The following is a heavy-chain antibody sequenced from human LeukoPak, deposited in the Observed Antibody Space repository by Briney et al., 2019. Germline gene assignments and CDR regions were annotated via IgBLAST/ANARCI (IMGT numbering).Heavy chain of an antibody. Sequence: GGSLRLSCTVSGFTVSSNSMSWVRHAPGKGLEWVSFIYSDNTHYSDSVKGRFTISRDNSKNTLYLQMNSLRAEDTAVYYCAKDYSDSSGYFRVPHVFDFWGQGTLVTVSS. CDR2: IYSDNT. CDR1: GFTVSSNS. D-gene: IGHD3-22*01. J-gene: IGHJ4*02. V-gene: IGHV3-66*03. CDR3: AKDYSDSSGYFRVPHVFDF.